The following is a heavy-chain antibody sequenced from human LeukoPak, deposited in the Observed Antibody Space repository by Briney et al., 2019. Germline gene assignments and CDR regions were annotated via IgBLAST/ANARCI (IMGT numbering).Heavy chain of an antibody. CDR2: ISGSGGST. V-gene: IGHV3-23*01. CDR1: GGSISSYY. Sequence: ETLSLTCTVSGGSISSYYWSWIRQPAGKGLEWVSAISGSGGSTYYADSVKGRFTISRDNSKNTLYLQMNSLRAEDTAVYYCAKEGYSSSREVYWGQGTLVTVSS. D-gene: IGHD6-6*01. CDR3: AKEGYSSSREVY. J-gene: IGHJ4*02.